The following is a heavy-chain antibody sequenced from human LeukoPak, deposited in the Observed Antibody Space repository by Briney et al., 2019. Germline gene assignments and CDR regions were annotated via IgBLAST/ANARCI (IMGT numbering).Heavy chain of an antibody. CDR3: AKVYMISIRDYWFDP. D-gene: IGHD2-2*02. J-gene: IGHJ5*02. V-gene: IGHV3-30*07. CDR2: ISYDGNNK. Sequence: PGGSLRLSCAASGFTFSACAMHWVRQAPGKGLEWVAVISYDGNNKYYADSVKGRFTISRDNSKNTLYLQMNSLRAEDTAVYYCAKVYMISIRDYWFDPWGQGTLVTVSS. CDR1: GFTFSACA.